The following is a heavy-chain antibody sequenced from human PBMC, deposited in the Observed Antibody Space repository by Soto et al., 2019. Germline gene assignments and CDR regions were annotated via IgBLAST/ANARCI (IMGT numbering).Heavy chain of an antibody. CDR1: GFTFSSYG. J-gene: IGHJ4*02. D-gene: IGHD6-13*01. CDR2: IWYDGSNK. V-gene: IGHV3-33*01. CDR3: ARDSCIAAACYFDY. Sequence: QVQLVESGGGVVQPGRSLRLSCAASGFTFSSYGMHWVRQAPGKGLEWVAVIWYDGSNKYYADSVKGRFTISRDNSKNTLYVQMNSLRAEDTAVYYCARDSCIAAACYFDYWGQGTLVTVSS.